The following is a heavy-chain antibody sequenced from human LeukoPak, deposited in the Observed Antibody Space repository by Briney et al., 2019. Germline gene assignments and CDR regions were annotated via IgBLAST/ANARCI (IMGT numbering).Heavy chain of an antibody. J-gene: IGHJ4*02. CDR3: GRDRTLDH. V-gene: IGHV3-30*04. Sequence: GGSLRLSCVASGAASGFTFSSYEVHWVRQAPGKGLEWVAVISYDGSNKYYADSMKGRFTISRDNSRSTLYLQMNSLRVEDTAVYYCGRDRTLDHWGQGTLVTVSS. CDR2: ISYDGSNK. CDR1: GFTFSSYE. D-gene: IGHD2-15*01.